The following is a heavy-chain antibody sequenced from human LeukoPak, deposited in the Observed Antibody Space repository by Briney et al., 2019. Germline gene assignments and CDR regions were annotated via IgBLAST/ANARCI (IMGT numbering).Heavy chain of an antibody. Sequence: SETLSLTCAVYGGSFSGYYWSWIRQPPGKGLEWIGEINHSGSTSYNPSLKSRVTISVDTSKNQFSLKLSSVTAADAAVYYCARGGSGSYYSPFDYWGQGTLVTVSS. CDR1: GGSFSGYY. CDR2: INHSGST. J-gene: IGHJ4*02. V-gene: IGHV4-34*01. D-gene: IGHD3-10*01. CDR3: ARGGSGSYYSPFDY.